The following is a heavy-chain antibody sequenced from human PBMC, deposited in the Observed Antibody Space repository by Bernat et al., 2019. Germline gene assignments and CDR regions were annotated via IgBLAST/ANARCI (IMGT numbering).Heavy chain of an antibody. CDR1: AFTFSDYY. Sequence: VQLVESGGGLVKPGGSLRLSCAASAFTFSDYYMNWVRQAPGKGLEWVGRIKSKTDGGTIDYAAPVKGRFTVSRDDSKNTLYLHMNSLKTEDTAVYYCTPAGSGFLDYWGQGNLVTVSS. CDR2: IKSKTDGGTI. D-gene: IGHD3-22*01. V-gene: IGHV3-15*07. J-gene: IGHJ4*02. CDR3: TPAGSGFLDY.